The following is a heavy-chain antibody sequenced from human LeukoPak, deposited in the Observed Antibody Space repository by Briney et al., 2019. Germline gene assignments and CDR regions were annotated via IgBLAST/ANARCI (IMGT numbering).Heavy chain of an antibody. J-gene: IGHJ4*02. CDR1: GFTFSSYG. Sequence: GGSLRLSCAASGFTFSSYGMSWVRQAPGKGLEWVSAISGSGGSTYYADSVKGRFTISRDNSKNTLYLEVISLTAEDTAVYYCAKDDAWLRFGEWSQGTLITVSS. CDR2: ISGSGGST. CDR3: AKDDAWLRFGE. D-gene: IGHD3-10*01. V-gene: IGHV3-23*01.